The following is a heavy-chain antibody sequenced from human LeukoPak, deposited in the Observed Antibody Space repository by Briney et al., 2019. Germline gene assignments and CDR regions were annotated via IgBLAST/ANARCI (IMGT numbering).Heavy chain of an antibody. V-gene: IGHV4-59*01. CDR1: GDSISSYY. D-gene: IGHD2-15*01. Sequence: SETLSLTCTVSGDSISSYYWSWIRQPPGKGLEWIGYIYYSGSTNYNPSLKSRVTISVDTSKKQFSLTLSSVTAADTAVYYCARERCSGGSCYVDYWGQGTLVTVSS. CDR3: ARERCSGGSCYVDY. J-gene: IGHJ4*02. CDR2: IYYSGST.